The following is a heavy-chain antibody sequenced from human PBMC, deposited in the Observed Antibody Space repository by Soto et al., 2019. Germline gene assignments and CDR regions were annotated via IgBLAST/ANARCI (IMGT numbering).Heavy chain of an antibody. CDR3: AKDMKWGGMTTIHYFDS. CDR1: GFTVDDYA. V-gene: IGHV3-9*01. D-gene: IGHD4-17*01. J-gene: IGHJ4*02. Sequence: EVQLVESGGGLVQPGRSLRLSCAASGFTVDDYAMHWVRQAPGKGLEWVSGISWNSKTIDYADSVKGRFTISRDNAKSSLFLQMNSLRPDATALYYCAKDMKWGGMTTIHYFDSWGQGTLVTVSS. CDR2: ISWNSKTI.